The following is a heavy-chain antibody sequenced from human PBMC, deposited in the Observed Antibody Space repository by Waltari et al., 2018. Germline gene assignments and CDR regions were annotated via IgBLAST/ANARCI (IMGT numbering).Heavy chain of an antibody. CDR1: GFTFSSHS. J-gene: IGHJ5*02. V-gene: IGHV3-21*01. D-gene: IGHD2-2*01. Sequence: EVQLVESGGGLVKPGGSLRLSCAASGFTFSSHSMHWVRQAPGKGLEWVSSISSSSTYIYYADSVKGRFTVSRDNAKNSLYLQMNSLRAEDTAVYYCARVLGGYCSTTSCSGFDPWGQGTLVTVSS. CDR3: ARVLGGYCSTTSCSGFDP. CDR2: ISSSSTYI.